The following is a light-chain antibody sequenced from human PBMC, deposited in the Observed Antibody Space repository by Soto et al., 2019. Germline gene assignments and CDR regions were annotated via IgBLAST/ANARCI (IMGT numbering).Light chain of an antibody. V-gene: IGLV2-14*01. Sequence: QSVLTQPASVSGSPGQSITISCTGTSGDIGSYNRVSWYQQHPGKAPKLIIYEVTDRPSGVSNRFSGSKSGNTASLTISGLPAEDEPEYHCSSYTKINTIACVSGNGTKVTVL. CDR3: SSYTKINTIACV. J-gene: IGLJ1*01. CDR1: SGDIGSYNR. CDR2: EVT.